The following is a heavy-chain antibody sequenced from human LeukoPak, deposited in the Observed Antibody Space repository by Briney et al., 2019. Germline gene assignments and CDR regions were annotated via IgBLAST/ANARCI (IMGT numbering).Heavy chain of an antibody. V-gene: IGHV1-2*02. CDR1: GYTFTVYY. CDR3: AVAPGDY. J-gene: IGHJ4*02. D-gene: IGHD2-21*01. Sequence: ASVKVSCKASGYTFTVYYIHWVRQAPGQGLEWLGWIDPNSGVTNYAQKSQGRVTMTRDTSITTVYMEISRLTSDDTALFYCAVAPGDYWGQGTLVTVSS. CDR2: IDPNSGVT.